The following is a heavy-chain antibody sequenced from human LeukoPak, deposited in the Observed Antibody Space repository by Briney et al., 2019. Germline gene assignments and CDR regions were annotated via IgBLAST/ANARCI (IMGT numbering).Heavy chain of an antibody. CDR2: VSVSGATT. CDR1: GFTFSSYG. CDR3: AKGGWFGQSPSDVFHM. Sequence: GGSLRLSCAASGFTFSSYGMHWVRQAPGKGLEWISGVSVSGATTNHADSVKGRFTMSRDKSKNMLYLQMNSLKAEDTAVYYCAKGGWFGQSPSDVFHMWGQGTMVTVSS. D-gene: IGHD3-10*01. J-gene: IGHJ3*02. V-gene: IGHV3-23*01.